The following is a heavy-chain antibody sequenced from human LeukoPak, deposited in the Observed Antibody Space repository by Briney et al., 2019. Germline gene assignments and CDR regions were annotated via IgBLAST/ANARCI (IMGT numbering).Heavy chain of an antibody. V-gene: IGHV3-23*01. Sequence: GGPLRLSCAASGFTFSSYVMSWVRQAPGKGLEWVSTISTSGGSTYYADSVEGRFTISRDNAKNSLYLQMDSLRAGDTAVYYCAKDATAVVGTVYMDVWGKGTTVTISS. D-gene: IGHD6-13*01. CDR2: ISTSGGST. CDR3: AKDATAVVGTVYMDV. J-gene: IGHJ6*03. CDR1: GFTFSSYV.